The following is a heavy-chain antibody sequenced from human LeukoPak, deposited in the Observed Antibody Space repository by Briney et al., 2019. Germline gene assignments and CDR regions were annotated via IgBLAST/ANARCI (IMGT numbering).Heavy chain of an antibody. CDR1: GGSVSSGSYY. V-gene: IGHV4-61*01. J-gene: IGHJ4*02. CDR3: ARVGIAVASPFFDY. D-gene: IGHD6-19*01. Sequence: PSETLSLTCTVSGGSVSSGSYYWTWIRQPPGKGLEWIGYIYYSGTTDYNPSLKSRVTISVDTPKNQFSLKLGSVTAADTAVYYCARVGIAVASPFFDYWGQGTLVTVSS. CDR2: IYYSGTT.